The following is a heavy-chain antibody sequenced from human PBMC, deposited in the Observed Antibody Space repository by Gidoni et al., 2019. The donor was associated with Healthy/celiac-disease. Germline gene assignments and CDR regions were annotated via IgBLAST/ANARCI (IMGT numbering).Heavy chain of an antibody. J-gene: IGHJ4*02. Sequence: EVQLVESGGGLIQPGGSLRLSCAASGFTVSSNYMSWVRQAPGKGLEWVSVIYSGGSTYYADSVKGRFTISRDNSKNTLYLQMNSLRAEDTAVYYCARGRSYDSSGYYGENYQDGMGYYFDYWGQGTLVTVSS. CDR2: IYSGGST. CDR1: GFTVSSNY. CDR3: ARGRSYDSSGYYGENYQDGMGYYFDY. D-gene: IGHD3-22*01. V-gene: IGHV3-53*01.